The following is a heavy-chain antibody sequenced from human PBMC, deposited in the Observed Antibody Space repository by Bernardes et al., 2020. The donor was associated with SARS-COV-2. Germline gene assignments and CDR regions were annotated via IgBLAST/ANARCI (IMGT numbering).Heavy chain of an antibody. V-gene: IGHV1-2*02. J-gene: IGHJ5*02. CDR2: INPNSGGT. D-gene: IGHD5-12*01. CDR3: ATVVGYSYGGGWFDP. Sequence: ASVKVSCKASGYTFTGYYMHWVRQAPGQGLEWMGWINPNSGGTTYAQKFQGRVTMTRDTSISTAYMELRSLRSDDTAVYYCATVVGYSYGGGWFDPWGQGTLVTVSS. CDR1: GYTFTGYY.